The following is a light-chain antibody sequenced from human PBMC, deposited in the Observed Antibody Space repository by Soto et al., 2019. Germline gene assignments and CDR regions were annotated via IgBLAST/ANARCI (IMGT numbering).Light chain of an antibody. CDR2: DVN. V-gene: IGLV2-14*03. CDR1: RSDIGAYNF. CDR3: TSWTTSTTMI. J-gene: IGLJ2*01. Sequence: QSALTQPASVSGSPGQSITISCTGTRSDIGAYNFVSWYQQHPGEVPKLILYDVNVRPSGVSNRFSGSKSGNTASLTISGRQAEDEADYYCTSWTTSTTMIFGGVTKVTVL.